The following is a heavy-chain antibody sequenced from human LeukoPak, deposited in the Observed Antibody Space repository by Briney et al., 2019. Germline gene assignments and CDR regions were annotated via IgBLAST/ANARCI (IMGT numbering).Heavy chain of an antibody. J-gene: IGHJ4*02. Sequence: GESLKISCKGSGYSFTSYWIGWVRQMPGKGLEWMGIIYPGDSDTRYSPSFQGQVTISADKSISTAYLQWSSLKASDTAMYYCARQTYYDFWSGYTPLDYWGQGTLVTVSS. CDR3: ARQTYYDFWSGYTPLDY. CDR1: GYSFTSYW. D-gene: IGHD3-3*01. V-gene: IGHV5-51*01. CDR2: IYPGDSDT.